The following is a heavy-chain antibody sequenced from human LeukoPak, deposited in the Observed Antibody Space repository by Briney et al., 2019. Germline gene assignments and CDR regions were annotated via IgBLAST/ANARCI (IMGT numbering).Heavy chain of an antibody. Sequence: GGSLRLSCAASGFTSSSYWMHWVRQVPGKGLVWVSRISGDGTARNYADSVKGRFTISRDNAKNPLYLQMSNLRAEDTAVYFCARGGGLDVWGQGATVTVSS. CDR2: ISGDGTAR. CDR1: GFTSSSYW. D-gene: IGHD3-16*01. CDR3: ARGGGLDV. J-gene: IGHJ6*02. V-gene: IGHV3-74*01.